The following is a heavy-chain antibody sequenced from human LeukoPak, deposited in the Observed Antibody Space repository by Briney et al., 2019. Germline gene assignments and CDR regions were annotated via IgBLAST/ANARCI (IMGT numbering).Heavy chain of an antibody. D-gene: IGHD2-2*01. CDR3: ARQWGPLIVVVPPTMPGDY. Sequence: GASVKVSCKASGYTFTGYYMHWVRQAPGQGPEWMGWINTNTGKPTYAQGFTGRFVFSLDTSVSTAYLQISSLKAEDSAVYYCARQWGPLIVVVPPTMPGDYWGQGTLVTVSS. J-gene: IGHJ4*02. CDR1: GYTFTGYY. V-gene: IGHV7-4-1*02. CDR2: INTNTGKP.